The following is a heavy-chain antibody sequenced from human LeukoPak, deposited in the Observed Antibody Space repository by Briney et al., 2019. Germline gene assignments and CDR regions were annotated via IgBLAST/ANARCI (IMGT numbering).Heavy chain of an antibody. D-gene: IGHD2-2*02. CDR3: AKDQPVGYCSSTSCYIDY. Sequence: GGSLRLSCAASGFTFSSYAMSWVRQAPGKGLEWVSAISGSGGSTYYADSVKGRFTISRDNSKNTLYLQMNSLRAEDTAVYYCAKDQPVGYCSSTSCYIDYGAREPWSPSPQ. CDR1: GFTFSSYA. J-gene: IGHJ4*02. V-gene: IGHV3-23*01. CDR2: ISGSGGST.